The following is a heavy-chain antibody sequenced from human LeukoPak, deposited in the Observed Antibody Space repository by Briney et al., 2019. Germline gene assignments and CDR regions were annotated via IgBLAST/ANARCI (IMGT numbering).Heavy chain of an antibody. CDR2: IFTTGST. V-gene: IGHV4-4*07. D-gene: IGHD6-13*01. J-gene: IGHJ4*02. Sequence: PSETLSLTCTVSGGSINNYYWSWIRQPAGKGLEWVGRIFTTGSTDYNPSLESRVSISVDTSKNLFSLHLISVTAADTAVYYCARGLAAAGLYFDYWGQGTLVTVSS. CDR3: ARGLAAAGLYFDY. CDR1: GGSINNYY.